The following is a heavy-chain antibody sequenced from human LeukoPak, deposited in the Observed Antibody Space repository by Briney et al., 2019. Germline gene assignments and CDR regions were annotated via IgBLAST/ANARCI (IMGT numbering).Heavy chain of an antibody. CDR1: GYTFTGYY. CDR3: ARTKKYRKGFDP. Sequence: ASVKVSCKASGYTFTGYYMHWVRQAPGQGLEWMGWINPNSGGTNYAQKFQGRVTMTRDTSISTAYMELSRLRSDDTAVYYCARTKKYRKGFDPWGQGTLVTVSS. V-gene: IGHV1-2*02. J-gene: IGHJ5*02. CDR2: INPNSGGT. D-gene: IGHD5-18*01.